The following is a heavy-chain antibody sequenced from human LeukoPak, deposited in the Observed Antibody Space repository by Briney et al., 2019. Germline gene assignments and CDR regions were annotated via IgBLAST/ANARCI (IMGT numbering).Heavy chain of an antibody. CDR1: GYTFTSYV. V-gene: IGHV1-3*01. CDR2: INAGNGDT. J-gene: IGHJ6*02. Sequence: ASVKVSCKASGYTFTSYVMHWVRQAPGQRLEWMRWINAGNGDTKYSQKFQGRVTITADESTSTAYMELSSLRSEDTAVYYCARDSITIFGVPMDVWGQGTTVTVSS. CDR3: ARDSITIFGVPMDV. D-gene: IGHD3-3*01.